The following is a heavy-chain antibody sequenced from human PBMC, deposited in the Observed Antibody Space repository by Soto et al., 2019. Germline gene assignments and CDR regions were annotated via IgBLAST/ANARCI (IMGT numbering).Heavy chain of an antibody. V-gene: IGHV3-64D*06. D-gene: IGHD3-9*01. Sequence: LRLSCSASGFTFSSYAMHWVRQAPGKGLEYVSAISSNGGSTYYADSVKGRFTISRDNSKNTLYLQMSSLRAEDTAVYYCVKGGLRYFDWLPVDYWGQGTLVTVSS. J-gene: IGHJ4*02. CDR3: VKGGLRYFDWLPVDY. CDR2: ISSNGGST. CDR1: GFTFSSYA.